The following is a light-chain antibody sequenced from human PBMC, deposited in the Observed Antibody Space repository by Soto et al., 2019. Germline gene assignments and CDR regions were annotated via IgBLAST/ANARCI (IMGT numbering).Light chain of an antibody. CDR3: AGWDDSLNGPV. CDR1: SSNIGRNI. CDR2: SSN. J-gene: IGLJ2*01. V-gene: IGLV1-44*01. Sequence: QSVLTQPPSASGTPGQRVTISCSGSSSNIGRNIVNWYQQLPGTAPKLLIYSSNQRPSGVPDRFSGSKSGTSGSLAISGLQSEDEADYYCAGWDDSLNGPVFGGGTKLTVL.